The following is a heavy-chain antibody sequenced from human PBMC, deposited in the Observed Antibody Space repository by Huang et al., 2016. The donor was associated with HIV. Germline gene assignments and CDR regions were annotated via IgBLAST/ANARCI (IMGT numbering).Heavy chain of an antibody. CDR2: IIHDGSA. CDR1: GGSFSLYS. CDR3: ARGGRIAARNYYGMDV. Sequence: QVRLHQWGAGLLKPSETLSLTCAVYGGSFSLYSWNWIRQPPGQGLQWIGEIIHDGSANYDPSLKSRLTMSVDTSKNQFSLLLTSLTAGDSAVYYCARGGRIAARNYYGMDVWGQGTTVTVSS. V-gene: IGHV4-34*01. D-gene: IGHD6-6*01. J-gene: IGHJ6*02.